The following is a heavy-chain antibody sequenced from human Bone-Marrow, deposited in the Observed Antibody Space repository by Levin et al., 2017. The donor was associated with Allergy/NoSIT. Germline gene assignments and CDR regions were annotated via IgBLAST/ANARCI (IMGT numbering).Heavy chain of an antibody. J-gene: IGHJ4*02. V-gene: IGHV3-74*01. CDR3: VRQGVHDYGDFDY. CDR2: INSDGTST. Sequence: GESLKISCAASGFTFSSFWMHWVRQAPGKGLVWVSRINSDGTSTRYVDSVKGRFTFSRDNAKNTVSLQMNRLRVEYTAVYYCVRQGVHDYGDFDYWGQGILVTVSS. D-gene: IGHD4-17*01. CDR1: GFTFSSFW.